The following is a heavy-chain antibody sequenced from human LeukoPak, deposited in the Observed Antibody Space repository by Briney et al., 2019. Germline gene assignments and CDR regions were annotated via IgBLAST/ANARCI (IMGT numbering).Heavy chain of an antibody. CDR1: GFTFSSYA. D-gene: IGHD6-19*01. CDR3: AKDSRYSSGWKYYFDY. CDR2: ISGSGGST. Sequence: GGPLRLSCAASGFTFSSYAMSWVRQAPGKGLEWVSAISGSGGSTYYADSVKGRFTISRDNSKNTLYLQMNSLRAEDTAVYYCAKDSRYSSGWKYYFDYWGQGTLVTVSS. V-gene: IGHV3-23*01. J-gene: IGHJ4*02.